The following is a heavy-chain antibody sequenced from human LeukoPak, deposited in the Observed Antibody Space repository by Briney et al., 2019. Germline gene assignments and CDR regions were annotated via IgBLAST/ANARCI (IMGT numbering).Heavy chain of an antibody. D-gene: IGHD3-9*01. CDR1: GFTFSSYE. CDR3: ATDQRYAFDY. J-gene: IGHJ4*02. Sequence: GGSLRLSCAASGFTFSSYEMNWVRQAPGKGLEWISNIRTTAEGAKYAYYADSVKGRVTISRDDGKNTLYLHMNSLRDDDTAVYYCATDQRYAFDYWGQGILVTVSS. V-gene: IGHV3-48*03. CDR2: IRTTAEGAKYA.